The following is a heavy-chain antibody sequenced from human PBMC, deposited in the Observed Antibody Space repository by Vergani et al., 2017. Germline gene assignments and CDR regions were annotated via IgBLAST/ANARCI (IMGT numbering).Heavy chain of an antibody. V-gene: IGHV4-59*01. D-gene: IGHD3-10*01. CDR1: GGSISSYY. CDR3: AKAMGADDKRPNDY. CDR2: IYYSGST. Sequence: QVQLQESGPGLVKPSETLSLTCTVSGGSISSYYWSWIRQPPGKGLEWIGYIYYSGSTNYNPSLKSRVTISVDTSKNQFSLKLSSVTAEDTAVYYCAKAMGADDKRPNDYWGQGTLVTVSS. J-gene: IGHJ4*02.